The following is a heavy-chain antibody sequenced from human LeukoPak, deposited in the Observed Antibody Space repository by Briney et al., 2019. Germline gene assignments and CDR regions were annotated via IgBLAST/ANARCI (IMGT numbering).Heavy chain of an antibody. CDR3: ARDGGEYCSSTSCYDD. CDR2: INPNSGGT. D-gene: IGHD2-2*01. CDR1: GYTFTGYY. V-gene: IGHV1-2*02. J-gene: IGHJ4*02. Sequence: ASVKVSCKASGYTFTGYYMHWVRQAPGQGLEWMGWINPNSGGTNYAQKFQGRVTMTRDTSISTAYMELSRLSSDDTAVYYCARDGGEYCSSTSCYDDWGQGTLVTVSS.